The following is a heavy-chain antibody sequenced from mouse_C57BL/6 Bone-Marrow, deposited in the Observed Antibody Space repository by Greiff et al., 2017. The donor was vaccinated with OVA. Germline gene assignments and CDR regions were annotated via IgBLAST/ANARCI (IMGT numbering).Heavy chain of an antibody. CDR1: GYTFTEYT. J-gene: IGHJ3*01. Sequence: QVHVKQSGAELVKPGASAKLSCKASGYTFTEYTIHWVKQRSGQGLEWIGWFYPGSGSIKYNEKFKDKATLTADKSSSTVYMELSRLTSEDSAVYFCARHGEGGYYGYDGFAYWGQGTLVTVSA. D-gene: IGHD2-2*01. CDR2: FYPGSGSI. V-gene: IGHV1-62-2*01. CDR3: ARHGEGGYYGYDGFAY.